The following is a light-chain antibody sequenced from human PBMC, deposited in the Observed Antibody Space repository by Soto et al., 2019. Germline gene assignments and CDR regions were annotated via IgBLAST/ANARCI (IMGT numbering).Light chain of an antibody. J-gene: IGLJ7*01. CDR2: EGS. CDR3: CSYAFNNSLI. Sequence: QSVLTQPASVSGSPGQSITISCTGVASDAGSYTLVSWYQHQAGKAPKLLIYEGSERPSGVSDRFSGSKSGNTASLTIFGLQAEDEADYHCCSYAFNNSLIFGGGTQLTVL. CDR1: ASDAGSYTL. V-gene: IGLV2-23*01.